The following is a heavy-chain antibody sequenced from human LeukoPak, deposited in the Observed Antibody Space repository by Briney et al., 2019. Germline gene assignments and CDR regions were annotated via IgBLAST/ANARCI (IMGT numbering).Heavy chain of an antibody. CDR2: IYSDGSP. V-gene: IGHV3-53*01. CDR1: GLSVSNNY. D-gene: IGHD2/OR15-2a*01. J-gene: IGHJ4*02. Sequence: GGSLRLSCAASGLSVSNNYMSWVCQAPGKGLEWLAVIYSDGSPYYADSLKGRFTISRDNSKNTLFLQMNSLRAEDTAVYFCARVVIVTPTDYFDYWSQGTLVTVSS. CDR3: ARVVIVTPTDYFDY.